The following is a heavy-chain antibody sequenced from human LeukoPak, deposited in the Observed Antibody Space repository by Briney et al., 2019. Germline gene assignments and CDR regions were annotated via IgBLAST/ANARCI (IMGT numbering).Heavy chain of an antibody. Sequence: SETLSLTCTVSVGSISRGGYYWSWIRQHPGKGLEWIGYIYYSGSTYYNPSLKSRVTISVDTSKNQFSLKLSSVAAADTAVYYCATSQYSSWFDPWGQGTLVTVSS. J-gene: IGHJ5*02. V-gene: IGHV4-31*03. CDR1: VGSISRGGYY. CDR2: IYYSGST. CDR3: ATSQYSSWFDP. D-gene: IGHD2-2*01.